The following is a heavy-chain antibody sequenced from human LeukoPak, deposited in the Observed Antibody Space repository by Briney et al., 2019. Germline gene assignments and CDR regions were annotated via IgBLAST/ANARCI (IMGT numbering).Heavy chain of an antibody. D-gene: IGHD6-19*01. Sequence: PSETLSLTCTVSGGSISSSSYYWGWIRQPPGKGLEWIGSIYYSGSTYYNPSPKSRVTISVDTSKNQFSLKLSSVTAADTAVYYCARHIAVAGTDWFDPWGQGTLVTVSS. CDR1: GGSISSSSYY. J-gene: IGHJ5*02. V-gene: IGHV4-39*01. CDR2: IYYSGST. CDR3: ARHIAVAGTDWFDP.